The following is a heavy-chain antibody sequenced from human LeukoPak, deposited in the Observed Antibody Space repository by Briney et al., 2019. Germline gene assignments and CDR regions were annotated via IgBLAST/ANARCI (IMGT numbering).Heavy chain of an antibody. Sequence: LSLTCTVSGGSISSYYWSWFHQAPGKGLEWVGFIRRKAYGGTTEYAASVKGRFTISRDDSKCIAYLQMDSLKTDDTAVYYCSRPNYFDSSGYSRGADYWGQGTLVTVSS. CDR1: GGSISSYY. V-gene: IGHV3-49*03. CDR2: IRRKAYGGTT. D-gene: IGHD3-22*01. CDR3: SRPNYFDSSGYSRGADY. J-gene: IGHJ4*02.